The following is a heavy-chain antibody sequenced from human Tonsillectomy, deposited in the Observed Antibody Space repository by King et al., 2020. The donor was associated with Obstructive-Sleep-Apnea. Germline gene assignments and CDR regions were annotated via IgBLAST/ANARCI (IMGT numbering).Heavy chain of an antibody. D-gene: IGHD2-21*01. CDR3: ARRKHVSGGESLGFDP. CDR1: GYSFNTYW. V-gene: IGHV5-51*01. CDR2: IYPGDSDT. Sequence: QLVQSGAEVKKPGESLKISCQGSGYSFNTYWIGWVRQMPGKGLEWMGIIYPGDSDTRYSPSFQGQVTISADKSISTAYLQWSSLKASDTAMYYCARRKHVSGGESLGFDPWGQGTLVTVSS. J-gene: IGHJ5*02.